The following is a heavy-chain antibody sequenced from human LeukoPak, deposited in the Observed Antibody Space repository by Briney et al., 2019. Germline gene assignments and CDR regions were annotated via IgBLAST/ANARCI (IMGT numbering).Heavy chain of an antibody. CDR3: ARHRNEYSSSRDAFDI. D-gene: IGHD6-6*01. CDR1: GFTFSSYS. Sequence: PGGSLRLSCAASGFTFSSYSMNWVRQAPGKGLEWVSSISSSSSYIYYADSVKGRFTISRDNAKNSLYLQMNSLRAEDTAVYYCARHRNEYSSSRDAFDIWGQGTMVTVSS. CDR2: ISSSSSYI. J-gene: IGHJ3*02. V-gene: IGHV3-21*01.